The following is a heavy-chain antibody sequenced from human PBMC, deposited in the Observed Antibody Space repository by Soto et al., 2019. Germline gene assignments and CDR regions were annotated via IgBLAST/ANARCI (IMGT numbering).Heavy chain of an antibody. CDR1: GYTFISYG. J-gene: IGHJ4*02. D-gene: IGHD6-19*01. Sequence: QLVQSGAEVKKPGSSVKVSCKASGYTFISYGIGWVRQAPGQGLEWMGWITTHNDNTNYAQQFQGRVTFTTDTPTSTAYMELRDLTSDDTAVYYCARVYSSGWKGLGYWGQGTLVTVSS. CDR3: ARVYSSGWKGLGY. CDR2: ITTHNDNT. V-gene: IGHV1-18*01.